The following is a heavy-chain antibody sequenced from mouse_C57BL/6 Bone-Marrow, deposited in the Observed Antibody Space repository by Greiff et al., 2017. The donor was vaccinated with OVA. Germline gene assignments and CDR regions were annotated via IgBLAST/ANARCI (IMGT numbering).Heavy chain of an antibody. J-gene: IGHJ1*03. Sequence: QVQLQQPGAELVKPGASVKLSCKPSGYTFTSYWMHWVKQRPGQGLEWIGMIHPNSGSTNYNEKFKSKATLTVDKSSSTAYMQLNSLTSEDSAVYYCAREGFYYNNYVGWYFDVWGRGTTVTVSS. V-gene: IGHV1-64*01. CDR2: IHPNSGST. CDR3: AREGFYYNNYVGWYFDV. CDR1: GYTFTSYW. D-gene: IGHD2-5*01.